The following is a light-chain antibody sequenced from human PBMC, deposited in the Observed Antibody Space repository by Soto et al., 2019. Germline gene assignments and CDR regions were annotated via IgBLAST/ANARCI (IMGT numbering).Light chain of an antibody. CDR1: SSDVGGYKY. CDR3: SSYAGSNKVL. Sequence: QSALTQPPSASGSPGQTVTISCTGTSSDVGGYKYVSWYQQHPGKAPKLMIYEVSKRPSGVPDRFSGSNSGNTASLTVSGLQAEDEADYYCSSYAGSNKVLFGGGTKLTDL. J-gene: IGLJ2*01. V-gene: IGLV2-8*01. CDR2: EVS.